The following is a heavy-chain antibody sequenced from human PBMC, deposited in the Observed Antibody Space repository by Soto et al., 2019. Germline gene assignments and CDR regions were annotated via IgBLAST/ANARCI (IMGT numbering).Heavy chain of an antibody. V-gene: IGHV4-59*08. J-gene: IGHJ6*02. CDR3: GRHLFSDV. Sequence: QVQLQESGPGLVKPSETLSLTCSVSGDSISNYYWNWIRQPPGKGLEWIGYFSNSGTTNYNPSLKSRVTISSDTSKDQFFLKLSSVTAADTAWYYCGRHLFSDVWGQGTTVTVSS. CDR1: GDSISNYY. CDR2: FSNSGTT. D-gene: IGHD2-21*01.